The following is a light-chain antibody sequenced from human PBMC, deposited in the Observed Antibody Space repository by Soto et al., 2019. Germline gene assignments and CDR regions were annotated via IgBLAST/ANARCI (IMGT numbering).Light chain of an antibody. Sequence: QSALTLPASVSGSPGQSITISCTGTSSDVGGYNYDSWYQQHPGKAPKLMIYEVSNRPSGVSNRFSGSKSGNTASLTISGLQAEDEADYYCSSYTSSSTPYVFGIGTKLTVL. CDR1: SSDVGGYNY. CDR3: SSYTSSSTPYV. V-gene: IGLV2-14*01. CDR2: EVS. J-gene: IGLJ1*01.